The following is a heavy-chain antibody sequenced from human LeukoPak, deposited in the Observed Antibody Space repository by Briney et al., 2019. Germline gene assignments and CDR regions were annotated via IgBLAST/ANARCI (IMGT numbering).Heavy chain of an antibody. J-gene: IGHJ6*03. Sequence: SVKVSCKASGGTFSSYAISWVRQAPGQGLEWMGWIIPIFGTANYAQKFQGRVTITADESTSTAYMELSSLRSEDTAVYYCASEGTTPFQFYYYYYMDVWGKGTTVTVSS. CDR2: IIPIFGTA. D-gene: IGHD4-11*01. CDR3: ASEGTTPFQFYYYYYMDV. CDR1: GGTFSSYA. V-gene: IGHV1-69*01.